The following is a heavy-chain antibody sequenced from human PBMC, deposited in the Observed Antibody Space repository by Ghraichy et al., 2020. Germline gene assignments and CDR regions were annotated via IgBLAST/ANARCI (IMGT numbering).Heavy chain of an antibody. CDR2: ISAYNGDT. V-gene: IGHV1-18*01. CDR3: AREFHKRADSGGFDY. CDR1: GYTFTSYD. D-gene: IGHD3-10*01. J-gene: IGHJ4*02. Sequence: ASVKVSCKASGYTFTSYDISWVRQAPGQGLEWMGWISAYNGDTNYAQKLQGRVTMTTDTSTSTAYMELRSLRSDDTAVYYCAREFHKRADSGGFDYWGQGTLVTVPS.